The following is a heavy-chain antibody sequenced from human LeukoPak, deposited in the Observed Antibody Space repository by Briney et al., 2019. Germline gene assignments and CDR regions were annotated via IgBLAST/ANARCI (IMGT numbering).Heavy chain of an antibody. D-gene: IGHD2-21*01. J-gene: IGHJ5*02. CDR2: INPNSGGT. Sequence: ASVKVSCKTSGYTFTDYYLHWVRQAPGQGLEWMGWINPNSGGTSSAQKFQGRVAMTRDTSITTVYMEVSWLTSDDTAIYYCARADRLHGGPYLIGPWGQGTLVTVSS. CDR1: GYTFTDYY. CDR3: ARADRLHGGPYLIGP. V-gene: IGHV1-2*02.